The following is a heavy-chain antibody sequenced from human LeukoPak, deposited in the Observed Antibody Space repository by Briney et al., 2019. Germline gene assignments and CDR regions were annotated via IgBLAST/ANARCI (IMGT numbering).Heavy chain of an antibody. D-gene: IGHD4-17*01. V-gene: IGHV3-23*01. CDR2: ISGEGIYT. Sequence: PGGTLRLSCAASGFAFRNYAMTWVRHTPGKGLQWVLAISGEGIYTYSIAPVNGRFTNSRDNSQNPLFLQMNRLRADDTAVYYCAKNYGTSRPFYDYWGQGIVVTVSS. J-gene: IGHJ4*02. CDR1: GFAFRNYA. CDR3: AKNYGTSRPFYDY.